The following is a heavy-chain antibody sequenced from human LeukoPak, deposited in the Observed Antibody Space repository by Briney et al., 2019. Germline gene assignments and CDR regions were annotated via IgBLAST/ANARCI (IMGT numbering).Heavy chain of an antibody. Sequence: GGSLRLSCAASGFTFSDYAMNWVRQAPGKGLEWVSTITSGDSTYYADSVKGRFTISRDNSKNTLYLQMNSLRAEDTALYYCAKDGGGTIFGMVIIVHYMDVWGKGTTVTVSS. CDR2: ITSGDST. D-gene: IGHD3-3*01. CDR1: GFTFSDYA. V-gene: IGHV3-23*01. J-gene: IGHJ6*03. CDR3: AKDGGGTIFGMVIIVHYMDV.